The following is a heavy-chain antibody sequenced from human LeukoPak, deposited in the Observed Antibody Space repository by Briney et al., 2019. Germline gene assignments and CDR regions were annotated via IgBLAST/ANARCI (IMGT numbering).Heavy chain of an antibody. D-gene: IGHD6-13*01. Sequence: HAGGSLRLSCAASGFTFSSYWMSWVRQAPGKGLEWVANIKQDGSEKYYVDSVKGRFTISRDNAKNSLYLQMNSLRAEDTAVYYCARARIAAAGKNWFDPWGQGTLVTVSS. CDR2: IKQDGSEK. CDR1: GFTFSSYW. CDR3: ARARIAAAGKNWFDP. V-gene: IGHV3-7*01. J-gene: IGHJ5*02.